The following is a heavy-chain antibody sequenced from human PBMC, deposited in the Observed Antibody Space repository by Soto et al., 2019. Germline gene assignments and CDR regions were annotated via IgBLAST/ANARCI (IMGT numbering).Heavy chain of an antibody. V-gene: IGHV4-59*01. J-gene: IGHJ5*02. D-gene: IGHD2-2*01. CDR1: GGSISSYY. CDR2: IYYSGST. CDR3: ARYQYWFDP. Sequence: SETLSLTCTVSGGSISSYYWSWIRQPPGKGLEWIGYIYYSGSTNYNPSLKSRVTISVDTSKNQFSLKLSSVTAADTAVYYCARYQYWFDPWGQGTLVTVSS.